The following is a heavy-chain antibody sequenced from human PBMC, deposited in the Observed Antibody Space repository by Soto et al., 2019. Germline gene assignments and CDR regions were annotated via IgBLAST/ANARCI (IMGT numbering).Heavy chain of an antibody. CDR1: GYTFTSYG. CDR3: AGSYQGGYDILTGYNYYYGMDV. Sequence: QVQLVQSGAEVKKPGASVKVSCKASGYTFTSYGISWVRQAPGQGLEWMGWISAYNGNTHYAQKLQGRVTMTTDTSTGAAYMELRILRSDDRAVYYYAGSYQGGYDILTGYNYYYGMDVWGQGTTVTVAS. J-gene: IGHJ6*02. D-gene: IGHD3-9*01. V-gene: IGHV1-18*01. CDR2: ISAYNGNT.